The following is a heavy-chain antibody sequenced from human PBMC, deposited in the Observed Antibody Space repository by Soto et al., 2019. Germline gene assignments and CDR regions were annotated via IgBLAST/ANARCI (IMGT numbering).Heavy chain of an antibody. V-gene: IGHV3-23*01. CDR2: ISGSGGST. J-gene: IGHJ6*02. CDR1: GLSFSSYA. CDR3: AKSLVGAILIYYYYGMDV. Sequence: GTLRVSSAASGLSFSSYAMSWVRQAPGKGLEWVSAISGSGGSTYYADSVKGRFTISRDNFKNTLYLQMKSLRAEDTAVYYCAKSLVGAILIYYYYGMDVWGQGTTVTVSS. D-gene: IGHD1-26*01.